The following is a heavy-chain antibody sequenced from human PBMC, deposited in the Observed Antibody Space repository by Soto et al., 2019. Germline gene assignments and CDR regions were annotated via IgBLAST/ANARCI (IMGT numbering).Heavy chain of an antibody. CDR2: INHSGST. D-gene: IGHD1-1*01. Sequence: SETLSLTCAVYGGSFRGYYWSWIRQPPGKGLEWIGEINHSGSTNYNPSLKSRVTISVDTSKNQFSLKLSSVTAADTAVYYCLGLERDNSMDVRGKGTTVTVSS. CDR1: GGSFRGYY. CDR3: LGLERDNSMDV. V-gene: IGHV4-34*01. J-gene: IGHJ6*03.